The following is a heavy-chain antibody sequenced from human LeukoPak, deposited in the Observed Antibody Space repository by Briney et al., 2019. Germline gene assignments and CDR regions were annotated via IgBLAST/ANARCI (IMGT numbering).Heavy chain of an antibody. CDR1: GYTFTGYY. V-gene: IGHV1-2*02. CDR2: INPNSGGT. CDR3: ARDRAIVVVPAAPDY. J-gene: IGHJ4*02. Sequence: ASVKVSCKASGYTFTGYYMHWVRQAPGQGLEWMGWINPNSGGTNYAQKFQGRATMTRDTSISTAYMELSRLRSDDTAVYYCARDRAIVVVPAAPDYWGQGTLVTVSS. D-gene: IGHD2-2*01.